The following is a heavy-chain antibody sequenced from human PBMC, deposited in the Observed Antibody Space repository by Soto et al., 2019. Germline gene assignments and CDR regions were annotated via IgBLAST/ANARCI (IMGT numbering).Heavy chain of an antibody. V-gene: IGHV3-74*01. CDR3: ARVQLTADDFYYYGMDV. CDR2: INADGSST. J-gene: IGHJ6*02. CDR1: GFTFSNYW. Sequence: GGSLRLSCAASGFTFSNYWMHWVRQAPGKGLVWVSRINADGSSTSYVDSVKGRVTITADESTSTAYMELSSLRSEDTAVYYCARVQLTADDFYYYGMDVWGQGTTVTVSS. D-gene: IGHD2-2*01.